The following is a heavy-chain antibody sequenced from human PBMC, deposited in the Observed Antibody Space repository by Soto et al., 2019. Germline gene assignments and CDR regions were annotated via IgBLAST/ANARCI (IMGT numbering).Heavy chain of an antibody. V-gene: IGHV3-23*01. CDR3: AKPLNYGSGSYSFGY. CDR2: ISGSGGST. D-gene: IGHD3-10*01. CDR1: GFTFSSYA. Sequence: GGSLRLSCAASGFTFSSYALSWVRQAPGKGLEWVSAISGSGGSTYYADSVKGRFTISRDNSKNTLYLQMNSLRAEDTAVYYCAKPLNYGSGSYSFGYWGQGTLVTVSS. J-gene: IGHJ4*02.